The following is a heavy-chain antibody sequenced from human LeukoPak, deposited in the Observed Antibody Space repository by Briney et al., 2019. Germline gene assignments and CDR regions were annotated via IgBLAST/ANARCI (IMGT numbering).Heavy chain of an antibody. CDR1: GFTLSSFR. CDR2: IIDSGGT. CDR3: AKGASIHVTGPDF. Sequence: PGGSLRLSCAASGFTLSSFRMSWVRQAPGKGLEWVSRIIDSGGTNYADSVKGRFTISRGNSKNTLYLQMNSLRVEDTAVYYCAKGASIHVTGPDFWGPGTLVTVSS. V-gene: IGHV3-23*01. J-gene: IGHJ4*02. D-gene: IGHD3-9*01.